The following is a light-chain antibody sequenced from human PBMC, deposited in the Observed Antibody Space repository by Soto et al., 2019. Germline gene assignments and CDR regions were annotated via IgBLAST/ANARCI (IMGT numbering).Light chain of an antibody. CDR2: EAS. CDR1: QTIRTW. J-gene: IGKJ2*01. CDR3: QQYNSYSYS. Sequence: DIRMTQSPSTLSAAVGDRVTITCRASQTIRTWLAWYQQRPGEAPNLLIYEASKLQTGVPSRFGGSGSGTEFTVTISSLQPDDSATYFCQQYNSYSYSFGQGTKLEIK. V-gene: IGKV1-5*03.